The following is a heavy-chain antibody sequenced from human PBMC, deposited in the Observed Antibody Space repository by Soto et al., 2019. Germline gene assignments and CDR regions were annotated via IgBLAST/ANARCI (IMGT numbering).Heavy chain of an antibody. V-gene: IGHV1-69*02. D-gene: IGHD4-17*01. CDR3: ARALHDFGDDIGDWFNP. CDR1: GDTFSRSS. Sequence: QVQLVQSGAEVKKPGSSVKVSCKASGDTFSRSSIHWVRQAPGQGLEWMGRIVPMYGIADYAKKVQGRLTITADKSTTTAYMDLSSLGSEDTAVYYCARALHDFGDDIGDWFNPWGQGTRLTVSS. J-gene: IGHJ5*02. CDR2: IVPMYGIA.